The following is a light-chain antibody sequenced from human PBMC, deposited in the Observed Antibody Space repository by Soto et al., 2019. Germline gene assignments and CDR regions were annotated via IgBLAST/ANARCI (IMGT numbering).Light chain of an antibody. Sequence: LTQPHTVSESPGKTVTISCTRSSGGIASNYVSWYQQHPGRAPKLLIYHVNTRPSGISNRFSGSKSGDTASLTISGLQAEDEAEYSCFSYSTSSSLYVFGSGTKLTVL. CDR1: SSGGIASNY. CDR2: HVN. V-gene: IGLV2-14*03. CDR3: FSYSTSSSLYV. J-gene: IGLJ1*01.